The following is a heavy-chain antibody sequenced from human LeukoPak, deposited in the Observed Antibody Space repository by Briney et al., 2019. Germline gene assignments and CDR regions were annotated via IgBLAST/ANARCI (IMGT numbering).Heavy chain of an antibody. CDR2: IDYSGST. Sequence: SETLSLTCTVSGGPISSFYWSWIRQPPGKGLEWIGYIDYSGSTNYNPSLKSRLTISVDTSKNQFSLKLSSVTAADTAVYYGTRHGDRMDVWDQGTTVTVSS. CDR3: TRHGDRMDV. V-gene: IGHV4-59*08. J-gene: IGHJ6*02. CDR1: GGPISSFY. D-gene: IGHD7-27*01.